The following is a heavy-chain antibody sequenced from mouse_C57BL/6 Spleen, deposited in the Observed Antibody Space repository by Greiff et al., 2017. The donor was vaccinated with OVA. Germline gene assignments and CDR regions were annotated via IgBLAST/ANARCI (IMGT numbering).Heavy chain of an antibody. J-gene: IGHJ4*01. V-gene: IGHV6-3*01. CDR3: TAITTVVARYAMDY. CDR2: IRLKSDNYAT. D-gene: IGHD1-1*01. CDR1: GFTFSNYW. Sequence: EVKLEESGGGLVQPGGSMKLSCVASGFTFSNYWMNWVRQSPEKGLEWVAQIRLKSDNYATHYAESVKGRFTISRDDSKSSVYLQMNNLRAEDTGIYYCTAITTVVARYAMDYWGQGTSVTVSS.